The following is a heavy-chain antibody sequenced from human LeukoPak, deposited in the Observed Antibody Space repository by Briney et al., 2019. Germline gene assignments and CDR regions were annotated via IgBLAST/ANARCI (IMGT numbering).Heavy chain of an antibody. CDR3: VRGGQGRDDYFDY. V-gene: IGHV3-48*04. CDR2: IGTGGDVI. J-gene: IGHJ4*02. Sequence: GGSLRLSCAASGFIFRSYSLNWVRQSPGQGLEWISYIGTGGDVIYYADSVRGRFTISRDNAKNSVDLRMNSLRVEDTAVYYCVRGGQGRDDYFDYWGQGTLVTVSS. CDR1: GFIFRSYS.